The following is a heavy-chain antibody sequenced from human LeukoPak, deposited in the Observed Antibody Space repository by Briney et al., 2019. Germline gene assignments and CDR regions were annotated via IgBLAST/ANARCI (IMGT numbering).Heavy chain of an antibody. CDR2: IYYSGST. D-gene: IGHD1-14*01. Sequence: SETLSLTCAVYGGSFSGYYWSWIRQHPGKGLEWIGYIYYSGSTYYNPSLKSRVTISVDTSKNQFSLKLSSVTAADTAVYYCARVGTAGGNYFDYWGQGTLVTVSS. CDR1: GGSFSGYY. V-gene: IGHV4-31*11. CDR3: ARVGTAGGNYFDY. J-gene: IGHJ4*02.